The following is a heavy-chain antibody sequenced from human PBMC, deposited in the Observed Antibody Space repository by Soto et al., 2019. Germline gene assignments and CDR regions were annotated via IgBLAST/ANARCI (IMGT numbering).Heavy chain of an antibody. V-gene: IGHV3-30*18. D-gene: IGHD2-8*01. Sequence: QVQLVESGGGVVQPGRSLRLSCAASGFTFSSFGVHWVRQAPGKGLEWVAVISYDGNNKYYADSVKGRFTISRDNSRKMVYLQMDGLRAEDTAVYYCAKDFRGCTSGVCLPNWFDPWGQGTLVTVSS. CDR3: AKDFRGCTSGVCLPNWFDP. CDR1: GFTFSSFG. J-gene: IGHJ5*02. CDR2: ISYDGNNK.